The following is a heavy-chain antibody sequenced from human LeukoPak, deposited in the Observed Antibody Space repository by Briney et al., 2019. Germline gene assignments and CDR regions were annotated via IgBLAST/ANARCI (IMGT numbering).Heavy chain of an antibody. D-gene: IGHD2-2*01. J-gene: IGHJ6*03. CDR2: ASYDGSNK. CDR3: AKFGLGEDCSRTSCPNDSHKYMVA. CDR1: GFTFSSYG. Sequence: GGSLRLSCAASGFTFSSYGMHWVRQAPGKGLEWVAVASYDGSNKYYADSAKGRFTIARDTSKNTLYLQMNSLRPEDTAIYYCAKFGLGEDCSRTSCPNDSHKYMVAWGKGTTVTVSS. V-gene: IGHV3-33*05.